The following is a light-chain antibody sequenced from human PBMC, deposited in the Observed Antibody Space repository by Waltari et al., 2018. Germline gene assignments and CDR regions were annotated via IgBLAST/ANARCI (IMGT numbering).Light chain of an antibody. CDR3: LQYYSLYT. Sequence: DIVMTQSPDSLAVSLGERATINCKSSQSVLYSSNNKNYLAWYQQKPGQPPKLLIYWASTRESGVPDRFSGSGSGTDFTLTISSLHAEDVAVYYCLQYYSLYTFGQGTKLEIK. J-gene: IGKJ2*01. CDR1: QSVLYSSNNKNY. CDR2: WAS. V-gene: IGKV4-1*01.